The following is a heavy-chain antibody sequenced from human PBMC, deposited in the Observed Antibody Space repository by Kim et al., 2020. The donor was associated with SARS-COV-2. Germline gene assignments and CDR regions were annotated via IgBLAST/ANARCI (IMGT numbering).Heavy chain of an antibody. J-gene: IGHJ4*02. V-gene: IGHV3-15*01. D-gene: IGHD4-17*01. CDR3: TTVPGLLGADY. Sequence: TDSAAPVKGRFTISRDDSKNTLYLQMNSLKTEDTAVYYCTTVPGLLGADYWGQGTLVTVSS. CDR2: T.